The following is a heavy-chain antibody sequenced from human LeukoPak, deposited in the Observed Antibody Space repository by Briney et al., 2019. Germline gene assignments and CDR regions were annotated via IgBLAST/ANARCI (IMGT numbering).Heavy chain of an antibody. J-gene: IGHJ5*02. V-gene: IGHV4-59*01. D-gene: IGHD1-26*01. Sequence: SETLSLTCTVSGGSLSSYYWSWVRQPPGKGLEWIGYIYYSGSTNYNPSLKSRVTISVDTSKNQFSLKLSSGTAADTAVYYCARGGIMFDPWGQGTLVTVSS. CDR1: GGSLSSYY. CDR3: ARGGIMFDP. CDR2: IYYSGST.